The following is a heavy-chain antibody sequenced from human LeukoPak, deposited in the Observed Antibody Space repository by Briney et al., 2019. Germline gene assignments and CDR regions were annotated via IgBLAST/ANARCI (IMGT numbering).Heavy chain of an antibody. D-gene: IGHD6-13*01. J-gene: IGHJ6*02. CDR3: AREGAAPPYYYGMDV. CDR2: ISGSGGST. CDR1: GFTFSSYA. V-gene: IGHV3-23*01. Sequence: GGSLRLSCAASGFTFSSYAMGWVRQAPGKGLEWVSAISGSGGSTYYADSVKGRFTISRHNSKNTLYLQMNSLRAEDTAVYYCAREGAAPPYYYGMDVWGQGTTVTVSS.